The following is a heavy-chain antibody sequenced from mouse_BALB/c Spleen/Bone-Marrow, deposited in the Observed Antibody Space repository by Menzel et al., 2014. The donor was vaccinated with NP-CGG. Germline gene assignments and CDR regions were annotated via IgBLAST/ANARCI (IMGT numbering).Heavy chain of an antibody. CDR3: ARSYWYFDV. Sequence: EVQGVESGPGLVKPSQSLSLTCTVTGYSITSDYAWNWIRQFPGNKLEWMGYISYSGSTSYNPSLKSRISITRDTSKNQFFLQLNSVTTEDTATYYCARSYWYFDVWGAGTTVTVSS. J-gene: IGHJ1*01. CDR2: ISYSGST. CDR1: GYSITSDYA. V-gene: IGHV3-2*02.